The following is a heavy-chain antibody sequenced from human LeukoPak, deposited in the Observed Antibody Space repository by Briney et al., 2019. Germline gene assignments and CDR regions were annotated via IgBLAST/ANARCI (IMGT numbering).Heavy chain of an antibody. Sequence: PGGSLRLSCAASRFSFSSYWMHWVRQPPGKGLVWVSRIKSDGSSTTYAASVQGRFTISRDNAKNTLYLQMNSLRGEDTAVYYCARLSANSSAYFFDYWGQGTLVTVSS. J-gene: IGHJ4*02. V-gene: IGHV3-74*01. D-gene: IGHD3-22*01. CDR2: IKSDGSST. CDR1: RFSFSSYW. CDR3: ARLSANSSAYFFDY.